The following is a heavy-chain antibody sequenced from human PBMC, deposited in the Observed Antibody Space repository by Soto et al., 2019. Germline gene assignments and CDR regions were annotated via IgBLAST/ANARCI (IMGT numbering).Heavy chain of an antibody. CDR1: GDSISSSNW. CDR3: ARARLGTLFRGFNWLGP. J-gene: IGHJ5*02. D-gene: IGHD3-10*01. Sequence: SETLSLTCTVSGDSISSSNWWSWVRQPPGKGLEWIGEIYHSGSANYNPSLTSRLTMSVDKSKNQFSLNLTSVTAADTAVYYCARARLGTLFRGFNWLGPWGPGTLVTVSS. V-gene: IGHV4-4*02. CDR2: IYHSGSA.